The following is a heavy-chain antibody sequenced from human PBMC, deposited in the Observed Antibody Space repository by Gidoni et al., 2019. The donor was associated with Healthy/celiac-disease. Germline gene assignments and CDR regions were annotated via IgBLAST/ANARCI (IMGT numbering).Heavy chain of an antibody. Sequence: EVQLVQSGAEVKQPGACLKISCKGSGSSFTSYWNGWVRQMTGKGLEWMGIIYPGDSDTRYSPSFQGQVTISADKSISTAYLQWCSLKASDTAMYYCARHSYRYNWNYGGLDYWGQGTLVTVSS. CDR2: IYPGDSDT. J-gene: IGHJ4*02. CDR1: GSSFTSYW. D-gene: IGHD1-7*01. V-gene: IGHV5-51*01. CDR3: ARHSYRYNWNYGGLDY.